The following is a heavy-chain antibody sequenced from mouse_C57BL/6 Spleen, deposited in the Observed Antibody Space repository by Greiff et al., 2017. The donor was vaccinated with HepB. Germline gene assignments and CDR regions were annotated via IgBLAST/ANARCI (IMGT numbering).Heavy chain of an antibody. CDR1: GYTFTSYW. J-gene: IGHJ1*03. D-gene: IGHD1-1*01. V-gene: IGHV1-53*01. Sequence: VQLQQPGTELVKPGASVKLSCKASGYTFTSYWMHWVKQRPGQGLEWIGNINPSNGGTNYNEKFKSKATLTVDKSSSTAYMQLSSLTSEDSAVYYCAREGLDYGSSYWYFDVWGTGTTVTVSS. CDR2: INPSNGGT. CDR3: AREGLDYGSSYWYFDV.